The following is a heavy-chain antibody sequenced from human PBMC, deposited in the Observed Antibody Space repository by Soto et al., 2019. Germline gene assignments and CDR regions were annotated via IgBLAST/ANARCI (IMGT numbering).Heavy chain of an antibody. J-gene: IGHJ4*02. V-gene: IGHV3-74*01. Sequence: EVPLVESGGGLVQPGGSLRLSCVASGFTFNYYWMHWVRQAPGKGLVWVSRIQSDGSSPDYVDSVKGRFTISRDNAKNTLYLQMNNLRAEATAVYYCARGGDPDYWGQGTLVTVSS. CDR2: IQSDGSSP. CDR3: ARGGDPDY. CDR1: GFTFNYYW. D-gene: IGHD2-21*02.